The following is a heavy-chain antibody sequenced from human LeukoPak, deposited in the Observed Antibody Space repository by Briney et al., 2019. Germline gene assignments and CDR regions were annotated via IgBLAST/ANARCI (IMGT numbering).Heavy chain of an antibody. Sequence: ASVKVSCKASGGTLSSYTISWVRQAPGQGLEWMGRIIPILGIANYAQKFQGRVTITADKSTSTASMELSSLRSEDTAVYYCARDRSSFSFDYWGQGTLVTVSS. V-gene: IGHV1-69*04. J-gene: IGHJ4*02. CDR3: ARDRSSFSFDY. D-gene: IGHD6-6*01. CDR1: GGTLSSYT. CDR2: IIPILGIA.